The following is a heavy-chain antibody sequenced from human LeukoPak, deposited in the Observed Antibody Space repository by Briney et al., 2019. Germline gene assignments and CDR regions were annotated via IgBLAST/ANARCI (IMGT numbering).Heavy chain of an antibody. V-gene: IGHV1-3*01. CDR1: GYTFTSYA. Sequence: ASVKVSCKASGYTFTSYAMHWVRQAPGQRLEWMGWINAGNGNTKYSQKFQGRVTITRDTSASTAYMELSSLRSEDTAVYYCARGYSGEKQWSPHRPFDPWGQGTLVTVSS. D-gene: IGHD6-19*01. CDR3: ARGYSGEKQWSPHRPFDP. CDR2: INAGNGNT. J-gene: IGHJ5*02.